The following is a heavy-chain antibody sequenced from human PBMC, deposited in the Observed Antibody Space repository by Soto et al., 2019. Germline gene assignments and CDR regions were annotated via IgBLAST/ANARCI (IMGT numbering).Heavy chain of an antibody. D-gene: IGHD3-9*01. CDR2: IYYSGST. V-gene: IGHV4-31*03. Sequence: SETLSLTCTVSGGSISSGGYYWSWIRQHPGKGLEWIGYIYYSGSTYYNPSLKSRVTISVDTSKNQFSLKLSSVTAADTAVYYCARVTDILTGPPHYYYGMDVWGQGTTVTVSS. CDR3: ARVTDILTGPPHYYYGMDV. CDR1: GGSISSGGYY. J-gene: IGHJ6*02.